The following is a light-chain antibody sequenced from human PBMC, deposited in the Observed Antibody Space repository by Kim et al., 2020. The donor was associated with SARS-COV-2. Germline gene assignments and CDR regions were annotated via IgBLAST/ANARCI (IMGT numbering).Light chain of an antibody. CDR1: QGVSSN. CDR2: GAS. Sequence: SPGESPTLSCRASQGVSSNLAWYQQKPGQAPRLIIYGASTRATGVPARFSGSGFGTDFTLTISSLQSEDYAVYYCQQHNDWPPLTFGGGTKVDIK. V-gene: IGKV3-15*01. J-gene: IGKJ4*01. CDR3: QQHNDWPPLT.